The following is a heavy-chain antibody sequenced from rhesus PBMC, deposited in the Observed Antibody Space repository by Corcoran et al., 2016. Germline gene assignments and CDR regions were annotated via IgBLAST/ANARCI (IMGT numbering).Heavy chain of an antibody. J-gene: IGHJ6*01. Sequence: QVQLQESGPGLVKPSETLSPTCAVSGGSISGGYYWGWLRQHPGKGLERIGNNHGISPSTYYNPSLRSRVTISKDTSKNQFSLKRSSVTAADTAVYYCAGDWGSYYAGYGLDSWGQGVVVTVSS. D-gene: IGHD3-16*01. V-gene: IGHV4S7*01. CDR1: GGSISGGYY. CDR2: NHGISPST. CDR3: AGDWGSYYAGYGLDS.